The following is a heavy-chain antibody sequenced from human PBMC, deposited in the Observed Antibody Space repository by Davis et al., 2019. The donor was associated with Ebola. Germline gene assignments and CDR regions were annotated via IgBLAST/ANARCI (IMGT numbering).Heavy chain of an antibody. D-gene: IGHD1-26*01. CDR1: GFTFSGYG. Sequence: GESLKISCTASGFTFSGYGMHWVRQAPGKGLEWAAVISYDGDNDYYADSVKGRFTISRDNSKNTLYLQMNSLRAEDTAVYYCAKDDVHSGSYIDFWGQGTLVTVSS. V-gene: IGHV3-30*18. CDR2: ISYDGDND. CDR3: AKDDVHSGSYIDF. J-gene: IGHJ4*02.